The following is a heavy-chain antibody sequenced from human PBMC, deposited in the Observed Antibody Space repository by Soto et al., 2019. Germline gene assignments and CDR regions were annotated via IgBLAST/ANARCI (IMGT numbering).Heavy chain of an antibody. D-gene: IGHD3-9*01. CDR1: GWSFSGYY. CDR3: ARGGYYDILTGRPLYYYGMDV. CDR2: INHSGST. Sequence: SDTLSLTCAVYGWSFSGYYWSWIRQPPGTGLEWIGEINHSGSTNYNPSLKSRVTISVDTSKNQFSLKLSSVTAADTAVYYCARGGYYDILTGRPLYYYGMDVWGQGTTVT. V-gene: IGHV4-34*01. J-gene: IGHJ6*02.